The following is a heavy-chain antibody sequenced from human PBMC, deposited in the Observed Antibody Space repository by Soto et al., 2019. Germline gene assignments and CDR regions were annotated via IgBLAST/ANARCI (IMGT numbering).Heavy chain of an antibody. J-gene: IGHJ4*02. Sequence: SETLSLTCAVYGGSFSGYYWSWIRQPPGKGLEWIGEINHSGSTNYNPSLKSRVTLSVDTSKNQFSLKLSSVTAADTAVYYCARGPPIVVVPAASLSFDYWGQGTLVTVSS. D-gene: IGHD2-2*01. V-gene: IGHV4-34*01. CDR2: INHSGST. CDR3: ARGPPIVVVPAASLSFDY. CDR1: GGSFSGYY.